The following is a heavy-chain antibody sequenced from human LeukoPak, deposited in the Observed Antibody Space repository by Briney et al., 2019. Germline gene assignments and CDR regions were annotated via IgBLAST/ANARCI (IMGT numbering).Heavy chain of an antibody. D-gene: IGHD6-13*01. V-gene: IGHV1-18*01. CDR3: ARVIRYSSSWPFDY. J-gene: IGHJ4*02. CDR2: TSAYNGNT. CDR1: GYTFTSYG. Sequence: ASVKVSCKASGYTFTSYGISWVRQAPGQELEWMGWTSAYNGNTNYAQKLQGRVTMTTDTSTSTAYMELRSLRSDDTAVYYCARVIRYSSSWPFDYWGQGTLVTVSS.